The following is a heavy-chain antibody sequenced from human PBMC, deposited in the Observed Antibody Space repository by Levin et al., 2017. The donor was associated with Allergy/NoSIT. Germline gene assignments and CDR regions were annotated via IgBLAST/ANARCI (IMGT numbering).Heavy chain of an antibody. CDR1: GGSISSYY. CDR2: IYYSGST. D-gene: IGHD5-18*01. CDR3: ARSGGYSYGSKEANVGVEFGYY. Sequence: KASETLSLTCTVSGGSISSYYWSWIRQPPGKGLEWIGYIYYSGSTNYNPSLKSRVTISVDTSKNQFSLKLSSVTAADTAVYYCARSGGYSYGSKEANVGVEFGYYWGQGTLVTVSS. J-gene: IGHJ4*02. V-gene: IGHV4-59*01.